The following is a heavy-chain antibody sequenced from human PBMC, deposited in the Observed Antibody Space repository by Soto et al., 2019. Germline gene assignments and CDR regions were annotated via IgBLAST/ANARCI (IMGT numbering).Heavy chain of an antibody. J-gene: IGHJ6*02. CDR3: AKDSTWGYYYDSSGSGYMDV. V-gene: IGHV3-43*01. CDR1: GFTFEDYT. Sequence: GGSLRLSCSASGFTFEDYTMHWVRQAPGKGLEWVSLISWDGGSTYYADSVKGRFTISRDNSKNSLYLQMNSLRTEDTALYYCAKDSTWGYYYDSSGSGYMDVWGQGTTVTVSS. D-gene: IGHD3-22*01. CDR2: ISWDGGST.